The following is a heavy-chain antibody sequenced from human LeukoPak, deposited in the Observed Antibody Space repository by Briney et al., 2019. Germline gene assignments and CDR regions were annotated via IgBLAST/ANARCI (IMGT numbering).Heavy chain of an antibody. V-gene: IGHV4-4*09. CDR2: IQDSGIT. D-gene: IGHD2-15*01. Sequence: PSETLSLICNVSGDSVSSGYWSWIRQSPGKGLEWIGFIQDSGITDYNPSLKSRLYMSVDISKNQFSLNLRSVTAADTAVYYCAGCGHRYSRDWGQGILVTISS. CDR1: GDSVSSGY. CDR3: AGCGHRYSRD. J-gene: IGHJ1*01.